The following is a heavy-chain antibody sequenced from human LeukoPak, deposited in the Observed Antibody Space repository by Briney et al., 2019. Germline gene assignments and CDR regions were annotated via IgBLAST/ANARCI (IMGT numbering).Heavy chain of an antibody. J-gene: IGHJ4*02. CDR1: GFTFSSYA. CDR2: ISGSGGST. D-gene: IGHD3-22*01. CDR3: AKDAAGSVYYYDSSGYYKK. V-gene: IGHV3-23*01. Sequence: GGSLRLSCAASGFTFSSYAMSWVRQAPGKGLEWVSAISGSGGSTHYADSVKGRFTISRDNSKNTLYLQMNSLRAEDTAVYYCAKDAAGSVYYYDSSGYYKKWGQGTLVTVSS.